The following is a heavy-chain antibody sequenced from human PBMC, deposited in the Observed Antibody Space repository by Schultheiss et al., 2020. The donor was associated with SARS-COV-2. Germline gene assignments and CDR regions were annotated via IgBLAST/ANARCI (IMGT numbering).Heavy chain of an antibody. Sequence: SGPTLVKPTQTLTLTCTVSGFSLSTSGVGVGWIRQPPGKALEWLALIYWNDDKRYSPSLKSRLTITKDTSKNQVVLTMTNMDPVDTATYYCARSRRDNGAFDIWGQGTMVTVSS. D-gene: IGHD1-26*01. J-gene: IGHJ3*02. CDR2: IYWNDDK. CDR3: ARSRRDNGAFDI. CDR1: GFSLSTSGVG. V-gene: IGHV2-5*01.